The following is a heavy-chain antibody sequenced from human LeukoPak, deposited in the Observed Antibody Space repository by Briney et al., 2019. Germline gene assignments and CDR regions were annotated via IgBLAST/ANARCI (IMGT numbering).Heavy chain of an antibody. D-gene: IGHD2-15*01. Sequence: PSEPLSLTCTVSGGSVSSGSYYWSWIRQPPGKGLEWIGYIYYSGSTNYNPSLNIRVTISVDTAKNQFSLKRSSVTAADTAVYYCARFNREDTTRFDPWGQGTLVTVSS. J-gene: IGHJ5*02. V-gene: IGHV4-61*01. CDR2: IYYSGST. CDR3: ARFNREDTTRFDP. CDR1: GGSVSSGSYY.